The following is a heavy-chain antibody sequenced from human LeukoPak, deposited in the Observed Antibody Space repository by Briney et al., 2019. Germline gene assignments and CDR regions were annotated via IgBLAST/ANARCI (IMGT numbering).Heavy chain of an antibody. CDR1: GYTFTGYY. V-gene: IGHV1-2*04. CDR2: INPNSGGT. J-gene: IGHJ6*02. D-gene: IGHD3-10*01. CDR3: ARERRYYYGSGSQTKGYYYGMDV. Sequence: ASVKVSCKASGYTFTGYYMHWMRQAPGQGLEWMGWINPNSGGTNYAQKFQGWVTMTRDTSISTAYMELSRLRSDDTAVYYCARERRYYYGSGSQTKGYYYGMDVWGQGTTVTVSS.